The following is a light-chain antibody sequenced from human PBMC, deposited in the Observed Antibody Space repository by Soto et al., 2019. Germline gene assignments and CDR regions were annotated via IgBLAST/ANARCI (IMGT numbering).Light chain of an antibody. CDR1: SSDVGGYNF. Sequence: QSVLTQPPSASGSPGQSVTISCTGTSSDVGGYNFVSWYQQHPGKAPKLMIYEVNKRPSEVPDRFSGSKSGNTASLTVSGRQAEDEADYYCSSYAGSNNPHVVFGGGTKLTVL. V-gene: IGLV2-8*01. J-gene: IGLJ2*01. CDR3: SSYAGSNNPHVV. CDR2: EVN.